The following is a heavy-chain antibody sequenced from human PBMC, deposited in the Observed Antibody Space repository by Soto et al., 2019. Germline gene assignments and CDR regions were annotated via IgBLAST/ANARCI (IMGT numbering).Heavy chain of an antibody. D-gene: IGHD6-13*01. V-gene: IGHV4-4*02. CDR1: GGSISSSNW. J-gene: IGHJ5*02. CDR2: IYHSGST. CDR3: ARDSSSWYWFDP. Sequence: TLSLTCAVSGGSISSSNWWSWVRQPPGKGLEWIGEIYHSGSTNYNPSLKRRVTISVDKSKNQFSLKLSSVTAADTAVYYCARDSSSWYWFDPWGQGTLVTVSS.